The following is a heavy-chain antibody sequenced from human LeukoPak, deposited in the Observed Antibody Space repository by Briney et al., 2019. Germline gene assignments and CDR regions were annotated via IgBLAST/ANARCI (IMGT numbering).Heavy chain of an antibody. Sequence: GGSLRLSCAASGFTFSSYAMSWVRQAPGKGLEWVSAISGSGGSTYYADSVKGRFTISRDNSKNTLYLQMNSLRAEDTAVYYCAKDLGNLNWGYGQGDYWGQGTLVTVSS. CDR1: GFTFSSYA. J-gene: IGHJ4*02. D-gene: IGHD7-27*01. CDR2: ISGSGGST. V-gene: IGHV3-23*01. CDR3: AKDLGNLNWGYGQGDY.